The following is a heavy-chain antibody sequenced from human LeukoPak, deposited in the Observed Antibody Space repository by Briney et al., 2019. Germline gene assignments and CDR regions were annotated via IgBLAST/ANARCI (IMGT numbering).Heavy chain of an antibody. Sequence: SGPALVKPTQNLTLTCTFSGFSLSTSGMRVSWIRQPPGKALEWLARIDWDDDKFYSTSLKTRLTISKDTSKNQVVLTMTNMDPVDTATYYCARVRCGGDCYPDYWGQGTLVTVSS. CDR1: GFSLSTSGMR. CDR3: ARVRCGGDCYPDY. CDR2: IDWDDDK. D-gene: IGHD2-21*02. J-gene: IGHJ4*02. V-gene: IGHV2-70*04.